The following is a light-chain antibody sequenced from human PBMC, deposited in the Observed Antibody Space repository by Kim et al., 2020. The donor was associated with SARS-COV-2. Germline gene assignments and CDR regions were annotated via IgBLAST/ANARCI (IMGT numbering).Light chain of an antibody. J-gene: IGKJ2*03. CDR3: QQSYSTPPYS. Sequence: DIQMTQSPSSLSASFGDRITIACRASHSVARYLNWYQQKPGKAPKLLIYDTSTLHSGVPSRFSGSGSGTDFTLTISGVQPDDFAIYFCQQSYSTPPYSFGQGTKLEIK. V-gene: IGKV1-39*01. CDR2: DTS. CDR1: HSVARY.